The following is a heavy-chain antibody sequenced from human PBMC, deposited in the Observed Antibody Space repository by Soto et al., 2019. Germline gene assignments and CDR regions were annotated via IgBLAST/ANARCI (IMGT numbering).Heavy chain of an antibody. V-gene: IGHV1-18*01. Sequence: EASVKVSCKASGGTFSSYTISWVRQAPGQGLEWMGWISAYNGNTNYAQKLQGRVTMTTDTSTSTAYMELRSLRSDDTAVYYCARVSSWDYYYYYGMDVWGQGTTVTVSS. D-gene: IGHD6-13*01. CDR3: ARVSSWDYYYYYGMDV. CDR2: ISAYNGNT. CDR1: GGTFSSYT. J-gene: IGHJ6*02.